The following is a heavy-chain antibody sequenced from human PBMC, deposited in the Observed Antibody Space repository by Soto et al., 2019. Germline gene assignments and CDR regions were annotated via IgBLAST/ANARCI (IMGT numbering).Heavy chain of an antibody. V-gene: IGHV3-30*18. CDR1: GFTFSSYG. CDR2: ISYDGSNK. J-gene: IGHJ6*02. Sequence: QVQLVESGGGVVQPGRSLRLSCAASGFTFSSYGMHWVRQAPGKGLEWVAVISYDGSNKYYADSVKGRFTISRDNSKNTLSLQMNSLRAEDTAVYYCAKDRPSGSRPYYYGMDVWGQGTTVTVSS. CDR3: AKDRPSGSRPYYYGMDV. D-gene: IGHD1-26*01.